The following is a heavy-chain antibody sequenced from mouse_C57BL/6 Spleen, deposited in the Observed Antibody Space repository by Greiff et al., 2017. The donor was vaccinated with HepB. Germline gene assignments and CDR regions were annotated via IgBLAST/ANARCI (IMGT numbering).Heavy chain of an antibody. CDR2: ISYDGSN. Sequence: EVKLMESGPGLVKPSQSLSLTCSVTGYSITSGYYWNWIRQFPGNKLEWMGYISYDGSNNYNPSLKNRISITRDTSKNQFFLKLNSVTTEDTATYYCARGHYFDYWGQGTTLTVSS. V-gene: IGHV3-6*01. CDR1: GYSITSGYY. CDR3: ARGHYFDY. J-gene: IGHJ2*01.